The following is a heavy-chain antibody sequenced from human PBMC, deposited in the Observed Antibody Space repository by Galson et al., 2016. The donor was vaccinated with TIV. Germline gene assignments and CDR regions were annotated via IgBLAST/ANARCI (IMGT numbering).Heavy chain of an antibody. V-gene: IGHV1-2*02. CDR1: GYTFTGLY. D-gene: IGHD3-16*01. J-gene: IGHJ5*02. Sequence: SVKVSCKASGYTFTGLYIHWIRQAPGQGLEWMGWLNPDSGDTDYAQNFQGRVTMTRDTSIRTAYMELSRLMSVDTAVYYCARRNWGNWLDPWGQGTLVTVSS. CDR3: ARRNWGNWLDP. CDR2: LNPDSGDT.